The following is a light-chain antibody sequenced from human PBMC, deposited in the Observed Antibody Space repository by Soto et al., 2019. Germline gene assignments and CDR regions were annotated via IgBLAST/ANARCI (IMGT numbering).Light chain of an antibody. J-gene: IGKJ1*01. Sequence: DIQMTQSPSTLSGSVGDRVTITCRASQTISSWLAWYQQKPGKAPKLLIYKASTLKSGVPSRFSGSGSGTEFTLTISGLQPDDFATYYCQQYNSYSPTFGQGTKGDIK. V-gene: IGKV1-5*03. CDR1: QTISSW. CDR2: KAS. CDR3: QQYNSYSPT.